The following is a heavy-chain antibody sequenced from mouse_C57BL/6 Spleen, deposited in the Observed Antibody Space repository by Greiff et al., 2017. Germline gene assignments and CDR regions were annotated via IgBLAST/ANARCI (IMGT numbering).Heavy chain of an antibody. CDR1: GYSITSGYY. Sequence: EVQLQQSGPGLVKPSQSLSLTCSVTGYSITSGYYWNWIRQFPGNKLEWMGYISYDGSHNYNPSLKNRNSITRDTSKNQFFLKVNYVTTEDTATYYWARDPYSNFYWYFDVWGTGTTVNVSS. J-gene: IGHJ1*03. V-gene: IGHV3-6*01. D-gene: IGHD2-5*01. CDR3: ARDPYSNFYWYFDV. CDR2: ISYDGSH.